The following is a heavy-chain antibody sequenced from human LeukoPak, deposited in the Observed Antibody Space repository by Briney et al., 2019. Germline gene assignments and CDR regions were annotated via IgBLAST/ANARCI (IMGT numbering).Heavy chain of an antibody. CDR3: ARGPETYYYDSSAYY. V-gene: IGHV3-74*01. CDR1: GFTLSSYC. D-gene: IGHD3-22*01. CDR2: INNYGSTE. J-gene: IGHJ4*02. Sequence: GGSLRLSCEASGFTLSSYCMHWVPQAPGKGGVWLSRINNYGSTEHYADSVKGRFTISRDNAENTLYLQVNTLRAEETAVYYCARGPETYYYDSSAYYWGQGPLVTVSS.